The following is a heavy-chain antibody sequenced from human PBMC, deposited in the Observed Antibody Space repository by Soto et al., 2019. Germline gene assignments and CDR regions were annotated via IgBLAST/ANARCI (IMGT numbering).Heavy chain of an antibody. V-gene: IGHV3-30*18. CDR2: ISYDGSNK. J-gene: IGHJ6*02. D-gene: IGHD3-9*01. CDR3: AKDKEVLSYYDILTGRQTNMDV. Sequence: GGSLRLSCAASGFTFSSYGMHWIRQAPGKGLEWVAVISYDGSNKYYADSVKGRFTISRDNSKNTLYLQMNSLRAEDTAVYYCAKDKEVLSYYDILTGRQTNMDVWGQGTTVTVSS. CDR1: GFTFSSYG.